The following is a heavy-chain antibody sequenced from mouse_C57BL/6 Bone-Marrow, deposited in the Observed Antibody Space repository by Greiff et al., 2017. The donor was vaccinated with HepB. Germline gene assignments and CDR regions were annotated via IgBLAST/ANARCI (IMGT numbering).Heavy chain of an antibody. CDR3: ARWGWGDFDY. D-gene: IGHD3-3*01. Sequence: LQLQQPGAELVMPGASVKLSCKASGYTFTSYWMHWVKQRPGQGLEWIGEIDPSDSYTNYNQKFKGKSTLTVDKSSSTAYMQLSSLTSEDSAVYYCARWGWGDFDYWGQGTTLTVSS. CDR1: GYTFTSYW. J-gene: IGHJ2*01. V-gene: IGHV1-69*01. CDR2: IDPSDSYT.